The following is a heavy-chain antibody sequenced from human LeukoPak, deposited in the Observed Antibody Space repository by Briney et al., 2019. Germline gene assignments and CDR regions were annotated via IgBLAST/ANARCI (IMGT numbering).Heavy chain of an antibody. D-gene: IGHD3-10*01. CDR2: ISGSGGST. Sequence: GGSLRLSCAASGFTFSSYAMSWVRQAPGKGLEWVSAISGSGGSTYYADSVKGRFTISRDNSKSTLYLQMNSLRAEDTAVYYCAKHMVRGVNFDYWGQGTLVTVSS. J-gene: IGHJ4*02. V-gene: IGHV3-23*01. CDR3: AKHMVRGVNFDY. CDR1: GFTFSSYA.